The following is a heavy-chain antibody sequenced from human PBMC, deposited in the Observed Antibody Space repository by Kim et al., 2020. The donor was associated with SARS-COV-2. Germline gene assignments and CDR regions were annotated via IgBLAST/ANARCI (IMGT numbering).Heavy chain of an antibody. J-gene: IGHJ6*02. V-gene: IGHV3-74*01. D-gene: IGHD3-22*01. CDR3: ARGMIVEYGMDV. CDR2: IYNDGTRT. CDR1: GFIFSNYW. Sequence: GGSLRLSCEVSGFIFSNYWMHWVRQDPGKGLVWVSRIYNDGTRTFYADSEKGRFTISRDNAKNTLYLQMNSLRAEDTAVYYCARGMIVEYGMDVWGQGTTVTVSS.